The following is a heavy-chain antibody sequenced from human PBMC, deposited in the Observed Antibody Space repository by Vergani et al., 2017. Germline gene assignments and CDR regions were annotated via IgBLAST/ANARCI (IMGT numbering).Heavy chain of an antibody. J-gene: IGHJ4*02. V-gene: IGHV3-30*03. CDR2: ILHDGSNK. Sequence: VQLLESGGGLVQPGGSLRLSCAASGFTFSSYGMHWVRQAPGKGLEWVALILHDGSNKYYADSVKGRFTISRDNSKNTLYLQMNSMRAEDTAVYYCARDGIGEQTGQWGYWGQGTLVTVSS. CDR1: GFTFSSYG. D-gene: IGHD3-10*01. CDR3: ARDGIGEQTGQWGY.